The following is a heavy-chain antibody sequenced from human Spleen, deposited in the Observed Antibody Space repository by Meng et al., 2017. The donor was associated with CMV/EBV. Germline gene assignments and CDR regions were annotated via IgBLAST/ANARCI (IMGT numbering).Heavy chain of an antibody. V-gene: IGHV4-34*01. CDR1: GGSFSGYY. J-gene: IGHJ5*02. D-gene: IGHD3-3*01. Sequence: SETLSLTCAVYGGSFSGYYWSWIRQPPGKGLEWIGEINHSGSTNYNPSLKSRVTILVDTSKNQFSLKLNSLTAADTAVYYCARDRGFLDWFANWFDPWGQGTQVTVSS. CDR3: ARDRGFLDWFANWFDP. CDR2: INHSGST.